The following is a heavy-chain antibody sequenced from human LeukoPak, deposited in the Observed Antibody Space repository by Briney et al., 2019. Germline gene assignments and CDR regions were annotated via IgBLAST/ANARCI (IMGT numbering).Heavy chain of an antibody. CDR1: GGSINSHH. Sequence: SETLSLTCTVSGGSINSHHWSWIRQPPGKGLEWIGFIYHSVNTNYNPSLKSRVTISVDTSKNQFSLKLSSVTAADTAVYYCARDVGAIYYHYYMDVWGKGTTVTVSS. CDR3: ARDVGAIYYHYYMDV. D-gene: IGHD3-16*01. J-gene: IGHJ6*03. CDR2: IYHSVNT. V-gene: IGHV4-59*11.